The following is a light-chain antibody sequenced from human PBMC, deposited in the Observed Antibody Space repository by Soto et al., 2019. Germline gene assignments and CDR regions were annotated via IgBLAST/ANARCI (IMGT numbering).Light chain of an antibody. Sequence: DIQVTQSPSSLSASVGDRVTITCRASQSIRNYLDWYQQRPGKAPKLLIYLGFNLQSGVSSSFSGSGSGTDFTLTISSLQPEDFATYYCQQCYSAPLTFGGGTKVEVK. J-gene: IGKJ4*01. CDR2: LGF. CDR1: QSIRNY. V-gene: IGKV1-39*01. CDR3: QQCYSAPLT.